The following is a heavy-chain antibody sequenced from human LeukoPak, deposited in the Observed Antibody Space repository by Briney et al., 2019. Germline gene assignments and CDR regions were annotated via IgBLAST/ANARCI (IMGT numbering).Heavy chain of an antibody. J-gene: IGHJ4*02. V-gene: IGHV6-1*01. CDR2: TXXXSKWYN. CDR3: ARERHSGYSGYGLFDY. Sequence: GRTXXXSKWYNDYAVSVKSRITINPDTSKNQFSLQLNSVTPEDTAVYYCARERHSGYSGYGLFDYWGQGTLVTVSS. D-gene: IGHD5-12*01.